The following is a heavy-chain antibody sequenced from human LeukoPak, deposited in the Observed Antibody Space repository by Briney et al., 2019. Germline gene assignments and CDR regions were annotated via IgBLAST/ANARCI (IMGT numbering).Heavy chain of an antibody. CDR3: ARLYGNYQNYFDY. CDR2: INHSGST. D-gene: IGHD1-7*01. Sequence: SETLSLTCAVYGGSFSGYYWSWIRQPPGKGLEWIGEINHSGSTNYNPSLKSRVTISVDTSKNQFSLKLRSVTAADTAVYYCARLYGNYQNYFDYWGQGTLVTVSS. J-gene: IGHJ4*02. CDR1: GGSFSGYY. V-gene: IGHV4-34*01.